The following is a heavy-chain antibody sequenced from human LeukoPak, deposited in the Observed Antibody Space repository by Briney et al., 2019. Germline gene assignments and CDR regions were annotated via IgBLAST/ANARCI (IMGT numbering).Heavy chain of an antibody. Sequence: GGSLRLSCAASGFTFSSYAMHWVRQAPGKGLEWVAVISYDGSNKYYADSVKGRFTISRDNSKNTLYLQMNSLRAEDTAVYYCARDGDLAGNLGISHFDYWGQGTLVTVSS. CDR2: ISYDGSNK. J-gene: IGHJ4*02. D-gene: IGHD2-21*01. CDR3: ARDGDLAGNLGISHFDY. V-gene: IGHV3-30-3*01. CDR1: GFTFSSYA.